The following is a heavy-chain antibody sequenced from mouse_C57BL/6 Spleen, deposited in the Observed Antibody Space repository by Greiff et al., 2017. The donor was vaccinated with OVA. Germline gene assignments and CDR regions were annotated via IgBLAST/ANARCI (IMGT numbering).Heavy chain of an antibody. J-gene: IGHJ4*01. Sequence: VKLQQPGAELVKPGASVKLSCKASGYTFTSYWMHWVKQRPGQGLEWIGMIHPNSGSTNYNEKFKSKATLTVDKSSSTAYMQLSSLTSEDSAVYYCARSPYGNYVLDYAMDYWGQGTSVTVSS. CDR1: GYTFTSYW. CDR3: ARSPYGNYVLDYAMDY. D-gene: IGHD2-1*01. V-gene: IGHV1-64*01. CDR2: IHPNSGST.